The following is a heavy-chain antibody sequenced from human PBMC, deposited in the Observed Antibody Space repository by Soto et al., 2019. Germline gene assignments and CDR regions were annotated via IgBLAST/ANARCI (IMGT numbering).Heavy chain of an antibody. CDR2: ISYDGNDQ. J-gene: IGHJ4*02. V-gene: IGHV3-33*05. CDR1: GFSLSDYD. CDR3: AKGRYGGNPAPDY. D-gene: IGHD2-15*01. Sequence: GASLRLSCTTSGFSLSDYDMFWVRQAPSKGLECVAMISYDGNDQYYADSVNGRFTISRDNSKNTLYLQMNSLSVDDTAMFYCAKGRYGGNPAPDYWGQGT.